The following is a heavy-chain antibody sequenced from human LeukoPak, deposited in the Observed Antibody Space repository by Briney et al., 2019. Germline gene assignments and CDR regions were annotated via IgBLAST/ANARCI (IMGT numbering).Heavy chain of an antibody. J-gene: IGHJ6*03. Sequence: GGSLRLSCAASGFTFSSYWMSWVRQAPGKGLEWVANIKQDGSEKYYVDSVKGRFTISRDNAKNSLYLQMNSLRAEDTAVYYCARGRRYCSSTSCYLNYYYYYMDVWGKGTTVTVPS. CDR2: IKQDGSEK. D-gene: IGHD2-2*01. CDR3: ARGRRYCSSTSCYLNYYYYYMDV. CDR1: GFTFSSYW. V-gene: IGHV3-7*01.